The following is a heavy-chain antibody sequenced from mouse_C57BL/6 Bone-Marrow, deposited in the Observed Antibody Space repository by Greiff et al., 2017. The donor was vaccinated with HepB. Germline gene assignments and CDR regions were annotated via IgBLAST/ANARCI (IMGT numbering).Heavy chain of an antibody. Sequence: VQLQQSGTELVKPGASVKLSCKASGYTFTSYWMHWVKQRPGQGLEWIGNINPSNGGTNYNEKFKSKATLTVDKSSSTAYMQLSSLTSEDSAVYYCARLRYYGSLYYFDYWGQGTTLTVSS. V-gene: IGHV1-53*01. CDR3: ARLRYYGSLYYFDY. D-gene: IGHD1-1*01. CDR2: INPSNGGT. J-gene: IGHJ2*01. CDR1: GYTFTSYW.